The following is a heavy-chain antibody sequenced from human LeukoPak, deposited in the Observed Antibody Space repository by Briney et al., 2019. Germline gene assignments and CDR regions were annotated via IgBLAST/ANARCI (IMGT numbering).Heavy chain of an antibody. CDR1: GGTFGSYA. D-gene: IGHD3-10*01. V-gene: IGHV1-69*13. J-gene: IGHJ4*02. CDR3: ARDSTAYYGSGSRPIFDY. CDR2: IIPIFGTA. Sequence: ASVKVSCKASGGTFGSYAISWVRQAPGQGLEWMGGIIPIFGTANYAQKFQGRVTITADESTSTAYMELSSLRSEDTAVYYCARDSTAYYGSGSRPIFDYWGQGTLVTVSS.